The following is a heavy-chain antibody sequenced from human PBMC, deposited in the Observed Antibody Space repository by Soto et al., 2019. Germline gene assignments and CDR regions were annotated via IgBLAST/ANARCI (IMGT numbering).Heavy chain of an antibody. J-gene: IGHJ4*02. CDR2: ISYDGSNK. CDR1: GCSFSSYG. Sequence: QVQLVESGGGVVQPGRSLRLSCAASGCSFSSYGMQWVRQAPGKGLEWVAVISYDGSNKYYADSVKDRFTISRDNSNKTLYLQMNSLRADDTAVYYCVSGQYFFDYCGQGTLVTVSS. CDR3: VSGQYFFDY. V-gene: IGHV3-30*03.